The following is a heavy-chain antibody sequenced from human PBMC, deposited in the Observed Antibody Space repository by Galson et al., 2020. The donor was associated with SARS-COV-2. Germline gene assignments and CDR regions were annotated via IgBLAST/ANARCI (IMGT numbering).Heavy chain of an antibody. CDR1: GYSLTAHY. D-gene: IGHD2-2*01. CDR3: AKDLAVVPASRAFDY. Sequence: ASVKVSCKASGYSLTAHYIHWVRQGPGQGLEWMGVINPFGASTSFAQKFQGRIAMTRDTSTSTLYMELSGLRSEDTAVYYCAKDLAVVPASRAFDYWGQGTLVTVSS. J-gene: IGHJ4*02. CDR2: INPFGAST. V-gene: IGHV1-46*01.